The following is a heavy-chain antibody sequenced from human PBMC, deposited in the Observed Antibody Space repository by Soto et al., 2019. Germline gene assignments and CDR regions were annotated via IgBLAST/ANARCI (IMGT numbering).Heavy chain of an antibody. J-gene: IGHJ6*02. Sequence: SSVKGSRKAAGGSFSSDAISWVRQAPGQGLEWMGGIIPIFGTANYAQKFQGRVTITADESTSTAYMELSSLRSEDTAVYYCARSDPPDRRNITPFGGLDVWGQGITVTVSS. CDR2: IIPIFGTA. D-gene: IGHD3-3*01. CDR3: ARSDPPDRRNITPFGGLDV. V-gene: IGHV1-69*13. CDR1: GGSFSSDA.